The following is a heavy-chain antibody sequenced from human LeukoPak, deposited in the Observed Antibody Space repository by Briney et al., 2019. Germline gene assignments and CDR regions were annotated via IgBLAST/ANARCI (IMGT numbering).Heavy chain of an antibody. CDR3: ARDHHGYSYGTIDY. V-gene: IGHV1-18*01. Sequence: ASVKVSCKASGYTFTSYGISWVRQAPGQGLEWMGWISAYNGNTNYAQKPQGRVTMTTDTSTSTAYMELRSLRSDDTAVYYCARDHHGYSYGTIDYWGQGTLVTVSS. D-gene: IGHD5-18*01. CDR1: GYTFTSYG. J-gene: IGHJ4*02. CDR2: ISAYNGNT.